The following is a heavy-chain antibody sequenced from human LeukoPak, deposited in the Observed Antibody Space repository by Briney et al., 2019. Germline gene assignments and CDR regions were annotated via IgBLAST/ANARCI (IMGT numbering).Heavy chain of an antibody. D-gene: IGHD6-13*01. V-gene: IGHV3-30*18. CDR3: AKDVEQLVHYFDY. CDR2: ISYDGSNK. Sequence: GGSLRLSCAASGFTFSNYGMHWVRQAPGKGLEWVAVISYDGSNKYYADSVKGRFTISRDNSKNTLYLQMNSLRAEDTAVYYCAKDVEQLVHYFDYWGQGTLVTVSS. CDR1: GFTFSNYG. J-gene: IGHJ4*02.